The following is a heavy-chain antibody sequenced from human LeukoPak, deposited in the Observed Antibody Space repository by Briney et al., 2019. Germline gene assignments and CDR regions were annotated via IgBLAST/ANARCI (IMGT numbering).Heavy chain of an antibody. CDR1: GGSVSSSHY. Sequence: SETLSLTCTVSGGSVSSSHYWGWIRQPPGKGLEWIGSIYYGGSTYYNASLKSRVTISVDTSKNQFSLKLSSVTAADTAVYYCAREKWEFDYWGQGTLVTVSS. V-gene: IGHV4-39*07. J-gene: IGHJ4*02. CDR3: AREKWEFDY. CDR2: IYYGGST. D-gene: IGHD1-26*01.